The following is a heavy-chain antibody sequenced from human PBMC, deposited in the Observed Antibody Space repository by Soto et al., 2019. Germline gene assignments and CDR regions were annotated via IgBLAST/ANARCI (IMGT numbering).Heavy chain of an antibody. Sequence: QIQLVESGGGVVQPGGSLRLSCGASRFSFGSFGVHWVRQAPGKGLEWVAFISRDGINTCYGDSVKGRFTLTRDNSRNTAYLHMTALRTDDTAPYFCARGTLSFEFDSGGQGTLVIVSS. CDR2: ISRDGINT. J-gene: IGHJ4*02. V-gene: IGHV3-30*03. CDR3: ARGTLSFEFDS. CDR1: RFSFGSFG.